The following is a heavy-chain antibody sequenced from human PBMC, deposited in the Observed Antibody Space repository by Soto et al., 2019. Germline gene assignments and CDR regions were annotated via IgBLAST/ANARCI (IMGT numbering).Heavy chain of an antibody. Sequence: EVQLVESGGGLVQPGGSLRLSCATSGITFSDHDMDWVRQAPGKGLEWLGRCRSRADNYATDYAASVKGRFPFSTDDAKSSLSLQMRSLKTGDTAMDYCVLWVRGLINYWGQGTLVTVSS. CDR1: GITFSDHD. J-gene: IGHJ4*02. CDR2: CRSRADNYAT. CDR3: VLWVRGLINY. D-gene: IGHD3-10*01. V-gene: IGHV3-72*01.